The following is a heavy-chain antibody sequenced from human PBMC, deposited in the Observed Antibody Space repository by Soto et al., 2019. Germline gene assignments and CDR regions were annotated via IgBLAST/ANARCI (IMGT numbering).Heavy chain of an antibody. D-gene: IGHD3-10*01. CDR1: GYTFTGYF. CDR3: ARVIRGAYYNSPLDT. J-gene: IGHJ5*02. Sequence: ASVKVSCKASGYTFTGYFMHWVRQAPRQGLEWMGWINPYSGGADYAQSFQGRVTMTRDTSISTVYMELSRLRFDDTAVYYCARVIRGAYYNSPLDTWGQGTVVTVSS. CDR2: INPYSGGA. V-gene: IGHV1-2*02.